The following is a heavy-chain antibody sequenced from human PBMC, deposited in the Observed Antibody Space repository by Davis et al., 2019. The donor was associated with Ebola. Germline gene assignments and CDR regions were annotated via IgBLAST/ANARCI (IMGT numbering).Heavy chain of an antibody. CDR2: ISYDGSNK. Sequence: GESLKISCAASGFTFSSYGMHWVRQAPGKGLEWVAVISYDGSNKYYADSVKGRFTISRDNSKNTLYLQMNSLRAEDTAVYYCAKGDRLGYWGQGSLATVSS. J-gene: IGHJ4*02. V-gene: IGHV3-30*18. D-gene: IGHD7-27*01. CDR3: AKGDRLGY. CDR1: GFTFSSYG.